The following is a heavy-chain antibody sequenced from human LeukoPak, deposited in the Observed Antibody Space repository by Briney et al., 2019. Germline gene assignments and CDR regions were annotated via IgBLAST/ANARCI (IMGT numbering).Heavy chain of an antibody. V-gene: IGHV3-21*01. CDR1: GFTFSSYS. CDR2: ISSSSSYI. D-gene: IGHD5-12*01. J-gene: IGHJ4*02. Sequence: GGSLRLSCAASGFTFSSYSMNWVRQAPGKGLEWVSSISSSSSYIYYADSVKGRFTISRDNAKNSLYLQMNSLRAEDTAVYYYAVVATIFWPDCWGQGTLVTVSS. CDR3: AVVATIFWPDC.